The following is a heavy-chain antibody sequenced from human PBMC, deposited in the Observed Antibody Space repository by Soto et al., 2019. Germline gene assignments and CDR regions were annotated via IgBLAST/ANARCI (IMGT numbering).Heavy chain of an antibody. CDR3: ARGRNVWLNAFDI. CDR1: GFTVSSNY. D-gene: IGHD3-9*01. J-gene: IGHJ3*02. Sequence: GGSLRPSCAASGFTVSSNYMSWVRQAPGKGLEWVSVIYSGGSTYYADSVKGRITISRHKSKNTLYLQMNSLRAEDTAVYYCARGRNVWLNAFDIWGQGTMVTVSS. CDR2: IYSGGST. V-gene: IGHV3-53*04.